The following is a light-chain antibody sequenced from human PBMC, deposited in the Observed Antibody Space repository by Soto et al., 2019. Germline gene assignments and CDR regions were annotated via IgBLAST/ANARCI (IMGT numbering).Light chain of an antibody. CDR2: DSS. J-gene: IGKJ4*01. Sequence: EIVLTQSPATLSLSPGERATLSCRASQSVGTYFAWYQQKPGQAPRLLIYDSSTRATGIPARFSGSGSGTDFTLPISSLEPEDFAVYYCQQRSDWPSTFGGGTKVEIK. CDR3: QQRSDWPST. CDR1: QSVGTY. V-gene: IGKV3-11*01.